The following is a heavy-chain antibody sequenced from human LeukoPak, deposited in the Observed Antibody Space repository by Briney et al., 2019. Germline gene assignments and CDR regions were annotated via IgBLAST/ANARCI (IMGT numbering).Heavy chain of an antibody. CDR3: GRAFPPLRTSSAGDL. V-gene: IGHV3-21*01. CDR2: ISGRSSHV. J-gene: IGHJ1*01. CDR1: GFSFSDYD. D-gene: IGHD3-16*01. Sequence: GGSLRLSCSASGFSFSDYDMNWVRQAPGKGLEWVSAISGRSSHVYYGESVKGRFTISRDNAKSSLYLQLDSLGVEDTAVYYCGRAFPPLRTSSAGDLWGQGTLVTVSS.